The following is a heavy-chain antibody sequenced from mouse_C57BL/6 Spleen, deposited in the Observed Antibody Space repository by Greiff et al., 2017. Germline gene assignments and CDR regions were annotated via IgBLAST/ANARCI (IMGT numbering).Heavy chain of an antibody. CDR3: TRSGPYYYGSSYENY. CDR2: IDPETGGT. V-gene: IGHV1-15*01. J-gene: IGHJ2*01. CDR1: GYTFTDYE. D-gene: IGHD1-1*01. Sequence: VQLQQSGAELVRPGASVTLSCKASGYTFTDYEMHWVKQTPVHGLEWIGAIDPETGGTAYNQKFKGKAILTADKSSSTAYMELRSLTSEDSAVYYCTRSGPYYYGSSYENYWGQGTTLTVSS.